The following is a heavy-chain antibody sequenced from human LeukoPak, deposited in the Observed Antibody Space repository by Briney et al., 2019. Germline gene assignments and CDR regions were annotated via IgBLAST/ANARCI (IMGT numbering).Heavy chain of an antibody. CDR2: ISGSGVST. CDR3: AKDRYSSSWFNWFDP. V-gene: IGHV3-23*01. Sequence: GGSLRLSCAASGFTFSSYAMSWVRQAPGKGLEWVSGISGSGVSTYYADSVKGRFTISRDNSKNTLYMQMNSLRAEDTAVYYCAKDRYSSSWFNWFDPWGQGTLVTVSS. J-gene: IGHJ5*02. CDR1: GFTFSSYA. D-gene: IGHD6-13*01.